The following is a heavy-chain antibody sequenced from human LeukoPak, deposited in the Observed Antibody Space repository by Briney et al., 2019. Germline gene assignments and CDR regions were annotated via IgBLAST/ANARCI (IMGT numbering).Heavy chain of an antibody. CDR1: GFTFGSYV. Sequence: GGSLRLSCAASGFTFGSYVMSWVRQAPGKGLEWVSDLSLSGGSTYYADSAKGRFTISRDNSKNTLYLQLVNLRAEDTAVYYCARRNYDDHGDPFDYWGQGTLVTVSS. V-gene: IGHV3-23*01. J-gene: IGHJ4*02. D-gene: IGHD4-17*01. CDR3: ARRNYDDHGDPFDY. CDR2: LSLSGGST.